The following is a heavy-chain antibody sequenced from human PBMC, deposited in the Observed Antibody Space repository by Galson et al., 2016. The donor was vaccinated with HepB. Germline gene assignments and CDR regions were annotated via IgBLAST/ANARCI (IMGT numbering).Heavy chain of an antibody. V-gene: IGHV3-48*02. CDR3: ASGIRV. J-gene: IGHJ4*02. Sequence: SLRLSCAASGFTFSDYTMNWVRQAPGKGLEWVSYIGSDNSSIYYADSVKGRFTSSRDNAKNSLSLLMNSLRDEDTAGYYCASGIRVWGQGTLVAVSS. CDR1: GFTFSDYT. D-gene: IGHD1-26*01. CDR2: IGSDNSSI.